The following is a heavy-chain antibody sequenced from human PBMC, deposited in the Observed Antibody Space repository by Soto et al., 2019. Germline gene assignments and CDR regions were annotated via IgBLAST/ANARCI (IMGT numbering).Heavy chain of an antibody. Sequence: GESLKISCKGSGYTFTNYWIVWVRQIPGKGLEWMGIIYPGDSDTRYSPSFQGQVTISADRSISTAYLQWSSLKASDTGMYYCARYPTLTDYFFHGMDVWGQGTTVPVS. CDR2: IYPGDSDT. CDR1: GYTFTNYW. D-gene: IGHD4-17*01. V-gene: IGHV5-51*01. J-gene: IGHJ6*02. CDR3: ARYPTLTDYFFHGMDV.